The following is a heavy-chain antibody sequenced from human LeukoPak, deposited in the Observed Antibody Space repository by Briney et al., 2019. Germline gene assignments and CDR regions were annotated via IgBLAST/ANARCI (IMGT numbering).Heavy chain of an antibody. J-gene: IGHJ4*02. CDR1: GFTFSSYA. CDR3: GKESGYSYGDY. CDR2: ISSNGGST. D-gene: IGHD5-18*01. V-gene: IGHV3-64*01. Sequence: GGSLRLSCAASGFTFSSYAMHWVRQAPGKGLEYVSAISSNGGSTYYANSVKGRFTISRDNSKNTLYLQMGSLRAEDMAVYYWGKESGYSYGDYWGQGTLVTVSS.